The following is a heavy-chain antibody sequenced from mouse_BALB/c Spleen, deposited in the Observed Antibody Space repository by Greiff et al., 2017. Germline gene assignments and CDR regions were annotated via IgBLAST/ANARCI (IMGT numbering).Heavy chain of an antibody. Sequence: DVQLQESGGGLVKPGGSLKLSCAASGFAFSSYDMSWVRQTPEKRLEWVAYISSGGGSTYYPDTVKGRFTISRDNAKNTLYLQMSSLKSEDTAMYYCARQGLRRGRGFDYWGQGTTLTVSS. CDR3: ARQGLRRGRGFDY. D-gene: IGHD2-4*01. J-gene: IGHJ2*01. V-gene: IGHV5-12-1*01. CDR2: ISSGGGST. CDR1: GFAFSSYD.